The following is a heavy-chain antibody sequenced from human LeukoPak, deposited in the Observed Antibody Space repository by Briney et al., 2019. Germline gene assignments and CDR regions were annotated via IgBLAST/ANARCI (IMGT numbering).Heavy chain of an antibody. Sequence: SETLSLTCTVSGGSISSSSYYWGWIRQPPGKGLEWIGSIYYSGSTYYNPSLKSRVTVSVDTSKNQFSLKLSSVTAADTAVYYCARHPQRSYYYDSSGFFDYWGQGTLVTVSS. V-gene: IGHV4-39*01. CDR2: IYYSGST. CDR3: ARHPQRSYYYDSSGFFDY. CDR1: GGSISSSSYY. D-gene: IGHD3-22*01. J-gene: IGHJ4*02.